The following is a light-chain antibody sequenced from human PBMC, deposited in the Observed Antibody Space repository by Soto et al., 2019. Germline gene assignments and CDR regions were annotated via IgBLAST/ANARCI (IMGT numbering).Light chain of an antibody. CDR3: SSYTGSSSWV. CDR1: SSDVGGYNY. CDR2: EVS. V-gene: IGLV2-14*01. J-gene: IGLJ3*02. Sequence: QSALTQPASVSGSPGQSITISCTGTSSDVGGYNYVSWYQQHPGKAPKLMIYEVSNRPSGVSNRFSGSKSGNKAALTISGLQAEEETDYYCSSYTGSSSWVFGGGTKVTVL.